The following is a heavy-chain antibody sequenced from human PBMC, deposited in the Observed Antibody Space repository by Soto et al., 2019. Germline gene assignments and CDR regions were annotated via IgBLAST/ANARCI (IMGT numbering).Heavy chain of an antibody. CDR1: GGTFSSYT. Sequence: QVQLVQSGAEVKKPGSSVKVSCKASGGTFSSYTISWVRQAPGQGLEWMGRIIPILGIANYAQKFQGRVTSTADKSTSTAYMELSSLRSEDTAVYYCASRLSIAAAGTGYFQHWGQGTLVTVSS. CDR2: IIPILGIA. J-gene: IGHJ1*01. V-gene: IGHV1-69*02. D-gene: IGHD6-13*01. CDR3: ASRLSIAAAGTGYFQH.